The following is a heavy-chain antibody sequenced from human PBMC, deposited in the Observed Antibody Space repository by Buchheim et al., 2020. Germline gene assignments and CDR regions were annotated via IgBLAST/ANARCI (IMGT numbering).Heavy chain of an antibody. J-gene: IGHJ4*02. CDR1: GDSINNNYW. V-gene: IGHV4-4*02. CDR3: ARAPYYDFWSGYMVRQYYFDY. D-gene: IGHD3-3*01. CDR2: IYLSGSA. Sequence: QVQLQESGPGLVKPSGTLSLTCAVPGDSINNNYWWSWVRQPPGKGLEWIGEIYLSGSAHYNPSLKSRVTMSIDKSKNQFSLKLSSVTAADTAVYYCARAPYYDFWSGYMVRQYYFDYWGQGTL.